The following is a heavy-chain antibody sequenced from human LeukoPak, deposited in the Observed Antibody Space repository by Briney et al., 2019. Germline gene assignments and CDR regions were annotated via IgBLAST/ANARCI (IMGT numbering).Heavy chain of an antibody. D-gene: IGHD3-9*01. Sequence: GRSLRLSCAASGFTFDDYAMHWVRQAPGKGLERVSGISWNSGSIGYADSVKGRFTISRDNAKNSLYLQMNSLRAEDTALYYCAKGPTLTGYLDYWGQGTLVTVSS. CDR2: ISWNSGSI. V-gene: IGHV3-9*01. CDR3: AKGPTLTGYLDY. CDR1: GFTFDDYA. J-gene: IGHJ4*02.